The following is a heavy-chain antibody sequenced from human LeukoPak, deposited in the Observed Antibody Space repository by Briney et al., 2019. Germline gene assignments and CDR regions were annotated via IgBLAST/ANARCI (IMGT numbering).Heavy chain of an antibody. J-gene: IGHJ4*02. CDR2: KKQDGSEK. CDR1: GFTFSSYW. V-gene: IGHV3-7*01. Sequence: GGSLRLSCAASGFTFSSYWVSWVRQAPGKGLEWVTNKKQDGSEKYYVDSVKGRFTISRDNAKNSLYLQMNSLRAEDTAVYYCARVQWELRGVGSYFDYWGQGTLVTVSS. D-gene: IGHD1-26*01. CDR3: ARVQWELRGVGSYFDY.